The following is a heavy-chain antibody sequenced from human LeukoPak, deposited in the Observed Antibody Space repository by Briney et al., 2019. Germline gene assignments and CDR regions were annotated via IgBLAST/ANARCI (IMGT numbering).Heavy chain of an antibody. Sequence: PGGSLRLSCGASGFTFSSYGMHWVRQAPGKGLEWLSFIRFDGSEKYYADSVKARFSISRDNSMNTLYLQMNSLRPEDTAVYYCAKQGLVPATAGDWGQGTLVTVSS. V-gene: IGHV3-30*02. D-gene: IGHD2-2*01. CDR1: GFTFSSYG. CDR2: IRFDGSEK. J-gene: IGHJ4*02. CDR3: AKQGLVPATAGD.